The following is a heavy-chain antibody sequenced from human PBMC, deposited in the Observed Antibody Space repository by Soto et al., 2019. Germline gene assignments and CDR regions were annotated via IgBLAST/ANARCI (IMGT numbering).Heavy chain of an antibody. CDR3: AREQTMGYGVSIFDY. V-gene: IGHV3-48*03. CDR2: ISSSGSTT. D-gene: IGHD3-3*02. Sequence: EVQLVESGGGLVQPGGSLRLSCAASGFSFSSYQMSWVRQAPGKGLEWVSYISSSGSTTYYADSVKGRFTISRDNAKISLYLQMNSLRAEDTAVYYCAREQTMGYGVSIFDYWGQGTLVTVSS. J-gene: IGHJ4*02. CDR1: GFSFSSYQ.